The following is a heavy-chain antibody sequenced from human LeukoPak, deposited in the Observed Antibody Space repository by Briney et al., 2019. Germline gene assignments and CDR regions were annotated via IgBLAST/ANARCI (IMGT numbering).Heavy chain of an antibody. CDR2: ISSSGNII. J-gene: IGHJ5*02. V-gene: IGHV3-11*01. CDR3: AKGYCSSTSCSIGA. CDR1: GYSFSDYY. Sequence: GGSLRLSCAASGYSFSDYYMSWIRQAPGKGLEWVSYISSSGNIIYYADSVKGRFTISRDNAKNSLYLQMNSLRAEDMALYYCAKGYCSSTSCSIGAWGQGTLVTVSS. D-gene: IGHD2-2*01.